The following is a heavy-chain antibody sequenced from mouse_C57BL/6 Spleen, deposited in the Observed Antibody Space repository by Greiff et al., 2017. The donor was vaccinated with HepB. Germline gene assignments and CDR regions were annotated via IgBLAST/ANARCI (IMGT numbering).Heavy chain of an antibody. D-gene: IGHD4-1*01. Sequence: QVQLQQPGAELVKPGASVKLSCKASGYTFTSYWMQWVKQRPGQGLEWIGEIDPSDSYTNYNQKFKGKATLTVDTSSSTAYMQLSSLTSEDSAVYYCARKLGRGDAWFAYWGQGTLVTVSA. J-gene: IGHJ3*01. CDR3: ARKLGRGDAWFAY. CDR2: IDPSDSYT. CDR1: GYTFTSYW. V-gene: IGHV1-50*01.